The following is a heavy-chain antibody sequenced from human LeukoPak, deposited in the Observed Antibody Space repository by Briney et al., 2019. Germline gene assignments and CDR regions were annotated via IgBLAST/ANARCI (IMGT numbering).Heavy chain of an antibody. Sequence: SETLSLTCKVSGASINSGSNYWGWIRQPPGKTLEWIGSIYSSGSTYYNPSLKSRVIIMIDTPKNHFSLTLSSVTAADTAVYYCARSDGYGLVGIWGQGTMVTVSS. D-gene: IGHD3-10*01. J-gene: IGHJ3*02. V-gene: IGHV4-39*07. CDR2: IYSSGST. CDR3: ARSDGYGLVGI. CDR1: GASINSGSNY.